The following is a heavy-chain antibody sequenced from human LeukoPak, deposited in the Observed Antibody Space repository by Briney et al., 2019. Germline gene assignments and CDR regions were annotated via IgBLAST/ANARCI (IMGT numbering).Heavy chain of an antibody. Sequence: GASVKVSCKASGYTFTGYYMHWVRQAPGQGLEWMGWISTYNGNTNYAQKLQGRVTMTTDTSTSTAYMELRSLRSDDTAVYYCARDERSGWKDFDYWGQGTLVTVSS. CDR1: GYTFTGYY. CDR2: ISTYNGNT. V-gene: IGHV1-18*04. J-gene: IGHJ4*02. D-gene: IGHD6-19*01. CDR3: ARDERSGWKDFDY.